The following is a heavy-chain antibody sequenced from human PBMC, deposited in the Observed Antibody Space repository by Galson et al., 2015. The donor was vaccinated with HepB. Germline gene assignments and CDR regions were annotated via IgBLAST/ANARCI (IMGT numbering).Heavy chain of an antibody. J-gene: IGHJ5*01. CDR2: IKQDGSQK. V-gene: IGHV3-7*01. CDR1: GFSFSTYW. D-gene: IGHD4-11*01. Sequence: SLRLSCAASGFSFSTYWMSWVRQAPGKGLEWVANIKQDGSQKYYVDSVKGRFIISRDNAKNSLWLQMNSLRPEDTAMYYCARDREVTGGGDWFDPWGQGTLVTVSS. CDR3: ARDREVTGGGDWFDP.